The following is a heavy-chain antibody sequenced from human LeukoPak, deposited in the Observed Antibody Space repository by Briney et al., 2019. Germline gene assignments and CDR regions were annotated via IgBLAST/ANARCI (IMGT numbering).Heavy chain of an antibody. CDR3: ARDPVSSSWYSAYNYYCMDV. V-gene: IGHV1-18*01. D-gene: IGHD6-13*01. J-gene: IGHJ6*02. CDR1: GYTFTSCG. CDR2: ISPYNGNT. Sequence: GASVKVSCKASGYTFTSCGISWVRQAPGQGLEWMGWISPYNGNTNYAQKLQGRVTMTTDTSTSTAYMELRSLRSDDTAVYYCARDPVSSSWYSAYNYYCMDVWGQGTTVTVSS.